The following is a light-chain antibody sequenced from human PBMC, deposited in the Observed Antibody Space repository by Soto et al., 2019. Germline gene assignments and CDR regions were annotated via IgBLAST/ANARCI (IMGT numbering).Light chain of an antibody. J-gene: IGKJ2*01. CDR2: YGS. CDR3: QQSYIAPYT. V-gene: IGKV1-39*01. Sequence: DIQMTQSPSSLSPSVGDRVTITCRASQAIRTFLNWYRQKPGKAPELLVYYGSTLHSGVSSRFNASGSGTEFTLTMTSLQPEHFATYYRQQSYIAPYTFGQGTKL. CDR1: QAIRTF.